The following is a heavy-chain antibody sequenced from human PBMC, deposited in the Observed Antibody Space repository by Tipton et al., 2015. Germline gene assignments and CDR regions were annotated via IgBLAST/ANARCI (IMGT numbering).Heavy chain of an antibody. CDR1: GGSIGSSSFF. CDR2: FYYTGRS. V-gene: IGHV4-39*02. CDR3: VSGKDVGAYSGYSFDY. J-gene: IGHJ4*01. Sequence: TLSLTCSVSGGSIGSSSFFWDWIRQSSGKGLEWIGIFYYTGRSSQNPTLKDRVTISGDTSKNHVSLKLTSVTAADTAVYYCVSGKDVGAYSGYSFDYWGHGILVTVSS. D-gene: IGHD3-16*01.